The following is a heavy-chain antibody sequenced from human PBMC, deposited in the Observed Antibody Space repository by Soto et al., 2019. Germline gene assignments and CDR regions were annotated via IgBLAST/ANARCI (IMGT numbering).Heavy chain of an antibody. V-gene: IGHV4-34*01. CDR1: GGSFSGYD. D-gene: IGHD6-13*01. Sequence: ASETLSLTCGVYGGSFSGYDWSWIRQPPGKGLEWIGEINHSGSTYYNPSLKSRVTISVDTSKNQFSLKLSSVTAADTTVYYCAITTAIAAAGTYYYYMDVWSKGTTVTVSS. J-gene: IGHJ6*03. CDR2: INHSGST. CDR3: AITTAIAAAGTYYYYMDV.